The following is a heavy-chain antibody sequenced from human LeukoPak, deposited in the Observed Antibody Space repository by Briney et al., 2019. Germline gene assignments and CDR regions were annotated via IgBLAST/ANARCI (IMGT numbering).Heavy chain of an antibody. CDR1: GGSFNNYY. V-gene: IGHV4-34*01. J-gene: IGHJ4*02. Sequence: SETLSLTCAVYGGSFNNYYWSWIRQPPGKGLEWIGEINHSGSTNYNPSLKSRVTISVDTAKNQFSLKLSSGTAADTAVYYCARHNDSSGVFDYWGQGTLVTVSS. CDR2: INHSGST. CDR3: ARHNDSSGVFDY. D-gene: IGHD3-22*01.